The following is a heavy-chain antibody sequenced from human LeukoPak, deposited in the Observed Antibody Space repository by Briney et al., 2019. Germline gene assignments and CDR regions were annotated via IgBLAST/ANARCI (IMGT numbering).Heavy chain of an antibody. V-gene: IGHV1-69*13. CDR1: GGTLSTYS. D-gene: IGHD4-23*01. CDR2: IIPIFNTI. Sequence: SVKVSCKASGGTLSTYSISWVRQAPGQGLEWMGGIIPIFNTINYAQRFQGRVTLTADESTNTAYMGLSSLRSEDTAVYCCSRGLSRWSAPTSAYYCRMDVWGQGATVAVSS. J-gene: IGHJ6*02. CDR3: SRGLSRWSAPTSAYYCRMDV.